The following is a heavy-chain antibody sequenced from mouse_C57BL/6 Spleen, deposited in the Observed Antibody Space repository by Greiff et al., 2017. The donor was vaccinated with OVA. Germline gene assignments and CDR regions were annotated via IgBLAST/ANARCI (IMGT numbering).Heavy chain of an antibody. CDR2: INPGSGGT. CDR3: ARSGYQDGFAY. V-gene: IGHV1-54*01. Sequence: QVQLQQSGAELVRPGTSVKVSCKASGYAFTNYLIEWVKQRPGQGLEWIGVINPGSGGTNYNEKFKGKATLTADKSSSTAYMQLSSLTSEDSAVYFCARSGYQDGFAYWGQGTLVTVSA. D-gene: IGHD3-1*01. J-gene: IGHJ3*01. CDR1: GYAFTNYL.